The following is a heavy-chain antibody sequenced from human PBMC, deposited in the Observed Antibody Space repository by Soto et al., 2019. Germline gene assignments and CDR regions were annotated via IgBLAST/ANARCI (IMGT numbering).Heavy chain of an antibody. CDR1: GFTFSSYG. J-gene: IGHJ4*02. CDR3: ANDVLTGDSWYYFDF. D-gene: IGHD7-27*01. CDR2: ISYDGSNK. Sequence: GGSLRLSCAASGFTFSSYGMHWVRQAPGKGLEWVAVISYDGSNKYYADSVKGRFTISRDNSKNTLYLQMNSLRAEDTAVYYCANDVLTGDSWYYFDFWCQGTLVSVS. V-gene: IGHV3-30*18.